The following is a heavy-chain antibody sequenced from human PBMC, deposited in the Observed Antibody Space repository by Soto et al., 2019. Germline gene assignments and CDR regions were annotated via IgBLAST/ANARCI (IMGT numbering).Heavy chain of an antibody. CDR1: GLTFNSYA. D-gene: IGHD2-15*01. CDR2: IAYDESSK. CDR3: AKGYCTSGSCLYYYGLED. J-gene: IGHJ6*02. V-gene: IGHV3-30*04. Sequence: LRLSCVGSGLTFNSYAMHWVRQAPGKGLEWVAVIAYDESSKYYIDSVRGRFTISRDNSKNTLFLEMNSLRSEDTAVYFCAKGYCTSGSCLYYYGLEDWGQGTTVTVSS.